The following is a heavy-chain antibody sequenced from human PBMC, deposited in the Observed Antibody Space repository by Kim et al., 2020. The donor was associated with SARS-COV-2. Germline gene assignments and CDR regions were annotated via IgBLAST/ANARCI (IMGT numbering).Heavy chain of an antibody. D-gene: IGHD3-9*01. J-gene: IGHJ4*02. CDR3: ARGGYDILTWDY. V-gene: IGHV1-69*04. Sequence: NNAQKFQGRVTITADTSPSTAYMELISLRSEDTAVYYCARGGYDILTWDYWGQGSLVTVSS.